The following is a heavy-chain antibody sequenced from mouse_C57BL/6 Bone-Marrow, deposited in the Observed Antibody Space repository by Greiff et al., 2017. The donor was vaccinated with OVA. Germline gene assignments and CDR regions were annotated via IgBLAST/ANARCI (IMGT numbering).Heavy chain of an antibody. CDR2: INYDGSST. J-gene: IGHJ4*01. Sequence: DVHLVESEGGLVQPGSSMKLSCTASGFTFSDYYMAWVRQVPEKGLEWVANINYDGSSTYYLDSLKSRFIISRDNAKNILYLQMSSLKSEDTATYYCARGEIYYGYDGYAMDYWGQGTSVTVSS. V-gene: IGHV5-16*01. D-gene: IGHD2-2*01. CDR3: ARGEIYYGYDGYAMDY. CDR1: GFTFSDYY.